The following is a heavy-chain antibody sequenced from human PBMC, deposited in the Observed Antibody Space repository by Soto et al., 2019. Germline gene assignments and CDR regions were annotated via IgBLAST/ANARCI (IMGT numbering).Heavy chain of an antibody. D-gene: IGHD1-7*01. V-gene: IGHV4-4*07. J-gene: IGHJ5*02. CDR2: IYISGST. CDR3: ARENFNWNYHWFEP. Sequence: KPSETLSLTCTVSGGSISSYYWSWIRQPAGKGLEWIGRIYISGSTNYNPSLTMRVTMSVDTSKNQFSLTLCSVTAADTAVYYCARENFNWNYHWFEPWGPGTLVNVSS. CDR1: GGSISSYY.